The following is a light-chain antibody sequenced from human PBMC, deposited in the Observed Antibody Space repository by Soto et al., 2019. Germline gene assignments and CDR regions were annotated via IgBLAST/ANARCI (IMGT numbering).Light chain of an antibody. CDR2: GAS. J-gene: IGKJ1*01. Sequence: EIVMTQSPATLSVSPGERATLSCRASQSVSSNLAWYQQKPGQAPRLLIYGASTRATGIPARFRGSGSGTEFTLTISSLQSEDFAVYYCQQYNNWRTFGQGTKVEI. V-gene: IGKV3-15*01. CDR1: QSVSSN. CDR3: QQYNNWRT.